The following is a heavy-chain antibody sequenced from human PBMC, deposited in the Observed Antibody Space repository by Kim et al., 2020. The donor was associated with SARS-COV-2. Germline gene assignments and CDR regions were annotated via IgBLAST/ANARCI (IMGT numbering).Heavy chain of an antibody. CDR1: GYSFTSYW. V-gene: IGHV5-10-1*01. CDR3: ARQGDSSGWYPLDYYYYYGMDV. J-gene: IGHJ6*02. D-gene: IGHD6-19*01. Sequence: GESLKISCKGSGYSFTSYWISCVRQIPVTVLEWMGRIDPSDSYTNYSPSFQGHVTISADKSISTAYLQWSSLKASDTAMYYCARQGDSSGWYPLDYYYYYGMDVWGQGTTVTVSS. CDR2: IDPSDSYT.